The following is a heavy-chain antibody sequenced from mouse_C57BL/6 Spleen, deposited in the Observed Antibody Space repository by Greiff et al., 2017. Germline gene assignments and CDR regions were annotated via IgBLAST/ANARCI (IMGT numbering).Heavy chain of an antibody. D-gene: IGHD2-12*01. V-gene: IGHV1-82*01. J-gene: IGHJ4*01. Sequence: QVQLQQSGPELVKPGASVKISCKASGYAFSSSWMNWVKQRPGKGLEWIGRIYPGDGDTNYNGKFKGKATLTADKSSSTAYMQLSSLTSEDSAVYFCAREQYDEGAMDYWGQGTSVTVSS. CDR2: IYPGDGDT. CDR3: AREQYDEGAMDY. CDR1: GYAFSSSW.